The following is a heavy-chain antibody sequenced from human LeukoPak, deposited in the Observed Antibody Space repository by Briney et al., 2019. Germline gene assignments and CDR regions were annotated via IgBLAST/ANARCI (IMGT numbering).Heavy chain of an antibody. CDR3: AREYGSGSYYLDY. CDR2: INSGSSFT. V-gene: IGHV3-11*06. J-gene: IGHJ4*02. Sequence: GGSLRLSCAASGFNFSDYYMSWVRQAPGKGLEWLSYINSGSSFTNYADSVKGRFTISRDNAKNSLYLQMNSQRAEDTAMYYCAREYGSGSYYLDYWGQGTLVTVSS. D-gene: IGHD3-10*01. CDR1: GFNFSDYY.